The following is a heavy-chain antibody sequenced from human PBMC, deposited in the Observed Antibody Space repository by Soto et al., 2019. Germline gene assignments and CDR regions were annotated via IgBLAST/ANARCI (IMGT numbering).Heavy chain of an antibody. Sequence: QIQLVQSGDEVKKPGASVKVSCKASGYTFTSYGITWVRQAPGQGLEWMGWISAYNGNINYVEKFQGRVTMTTDTXTSTAYMELRSLRSDDTAVYYCARDYNSGWYYFDYWGQGTLVTVSS. J-gene: IGHJ4*02. CDR1: GYTFTSYG. D-gene: IGHD6-19*01. V-gene: IGHV1-18*01. CDR3: ARDYNSGWYYFDY. CDR2: ISAYNGNI.